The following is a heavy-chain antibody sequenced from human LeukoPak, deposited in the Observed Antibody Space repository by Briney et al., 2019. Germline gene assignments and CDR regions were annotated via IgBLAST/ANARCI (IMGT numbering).Heavy chain of an antibody. CDR3: AKDLSYSFSHDAFDI. CDR2: ISGSGGST. V-gene: IGHV3-23*01. Sequence: GGSLRLSCAASGFTFSSYAMSRVRQAPGKGLEWVSAISGSGGSTYYADSVKGRFTISRDNSKNTLYLQMNSLRAEDTAVYYCAKDLSYSFSHDAFDIWGQGTMVTVSS. J-gene: IGHJ3*02. D-gene: IGHD2-21*01. CDR1: GFTFSSYA.